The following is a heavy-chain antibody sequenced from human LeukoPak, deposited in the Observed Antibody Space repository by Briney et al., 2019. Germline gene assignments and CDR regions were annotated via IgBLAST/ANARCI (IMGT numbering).Heavy chain of an antibody. CDR3: AGAAAGTTNLDY. CDR1: GGSFSGYY. V-gene: IGHV4-34*01. J-gene: IGHJ4*02. CDR2: INHSGST. D-gene: IGHD6-13*01. Sequence: PSETLSLTCAVYGGSFSGYYWSWIRQPPGKGLEWIGEINHSGSTNYNPSLKSRVTISVDTSKNQFSLKLSSVTAADTAVYYCAGAAAGTTNLDYWGQGTLVTVSS.